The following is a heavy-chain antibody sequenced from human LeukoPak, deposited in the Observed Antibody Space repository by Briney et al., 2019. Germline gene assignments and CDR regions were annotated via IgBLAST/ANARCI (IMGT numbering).Heavy chain of an antibody. Sequence: QPGGSLRLSCAASGFTVSSNYMSWVRQAPGTGMEWLSIIYSGGSTYYADSVKGRFTISRDNSKNTLYLQMDSLRAEDTAVYHCARVIVSGYYDAFDMWGQGTMVTVSS. CDR2: IYSGGST. J-gene: IGHJ3*02. V-gene: IGHV3-53*01. D-gene: IGHD3-3*01. CDR1: GFTVSSNY. CDR3: ARVIVSGYYDAFDM.